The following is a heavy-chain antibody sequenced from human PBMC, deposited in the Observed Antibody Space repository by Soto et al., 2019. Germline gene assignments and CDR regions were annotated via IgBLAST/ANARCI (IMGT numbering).Heavy chain of an antibody. CDR2: ISGSGGST. V-gene: IGHV3-23*01. J-gene: IGHJ4*02. D-gene: IGHD2-2*01. Sequence: GGSLRLSCAASGFTFSSYAMSWVRQAPGKGLEWVSAISGSGGSTYYADSVKGRFTISRDNFKNTLYLQMNSLRAEDTAVYYCAKARVWYQLLSEIDYWGQGTLVTVSS. CDR3: AKARVWYQLLSEIDY. CDR1: GFTFSSYA.